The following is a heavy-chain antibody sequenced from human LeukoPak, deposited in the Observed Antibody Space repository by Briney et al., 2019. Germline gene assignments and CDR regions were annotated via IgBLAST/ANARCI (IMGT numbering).Heavy chain of an antibody. CDR3: AKGTPPDGSGSPREIDY. J-gene: IGHJ4*02. V-gene: IGHV3-43*01. CDR2: ISWDGGST. CDR1: GFTFDDYT. D-gene: IGHD3-10*01. Sequence: PGGSLRLSCAASGFTFDDYTMHWVRHAPGKGLEWVSLISWDGGSTYYADSVKGRFTISRDNSKNSLYLQMNSLRTEDTALYYCAKGTPPDGSGSPREIDYWGQGTLVTVSS.